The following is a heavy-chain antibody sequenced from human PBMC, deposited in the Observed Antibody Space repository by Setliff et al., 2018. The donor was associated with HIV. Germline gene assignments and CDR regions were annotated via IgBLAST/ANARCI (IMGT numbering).Heavy chain of an antibody. D-gene: IGHD1-26*01. CDR3: AGGTSVRWERRGGFEP. CDR2: INQDGSEK. J-gene: IGHJ5*02. CDR1: GFSFSNYW. V-gene: IGHV3-7*03. Sequence: GGSLRLSCAASGFSFSNYWMNWVRQVPGKGLEWVANINQDGSEKKYVDSMKGRLTISRDNARNSLDLQMNSLRAEDTAIYYCAGGTSVRWERRGGFEPWGQGTLITVSS.